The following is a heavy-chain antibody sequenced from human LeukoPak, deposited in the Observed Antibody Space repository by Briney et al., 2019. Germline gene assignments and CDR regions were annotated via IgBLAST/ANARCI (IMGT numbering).Heavy chain of an antibody. D-gene: IGHD1-1*01. CDR1: GGSIFSSSYY. J-gene: IGHJ4*02. Sequence: PSETLSLTCTVSGGSIFSSSYYWSWIRQPPGKGLEWIGYIYYSGSTNYNPSLKSRVTISVDTSKNQFSLKLSSVTAADTAVYYCARVAGTTRWGYFDYWGQGTLVTVSS. CDR2: IYYSGST. CDR3: ARVAGTTRWGYFDY. V-gene: IGHV4-61*01.